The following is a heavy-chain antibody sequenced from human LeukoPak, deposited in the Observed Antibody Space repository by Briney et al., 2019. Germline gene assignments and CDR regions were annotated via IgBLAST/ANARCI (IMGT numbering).Heavy chain of an antibody. CDR2: IWYDGSNK. J-gene: IGHJ4*02. CDR1: GFIFSNYG. V-gene: IGHV3-33*06. Sequence: PGRSLRLSCAASGFIFSNYGMHWVRQAPGKGLEWVAVIWYDGSNKYYGDSVKGRFTITRDNSKNTLYLQMNSLRAEDTAVYFYGKEGNYGGYLEFDYWGQGTLATVSS. CDR3: GKEGNYGGYLEFDY. D-gene: IGHD5-12*01.